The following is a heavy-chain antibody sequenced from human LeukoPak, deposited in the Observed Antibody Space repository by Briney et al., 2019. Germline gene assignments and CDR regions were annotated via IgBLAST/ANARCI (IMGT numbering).Heavy chain of an antibody. CDR2: IYYTGST. V-gene: IGHV4-39*07. CDR1: GGSINNSSYC. Sequence: TLSLTCTVSGGSINNSSYCWGWIRQPPGKGLEWIGSIYYTGSTTYNPSLKSRVTISVDTSKNQFSLKLSSVTAADTAVYYCARVGCTGGSCYRSRGAFDIWGQGTMVTVSS. CDR3: ARVGCTGGSCYRSRGAFDI. D-gene: IGHD2-15*01. J-gene: IGHJ3*02.